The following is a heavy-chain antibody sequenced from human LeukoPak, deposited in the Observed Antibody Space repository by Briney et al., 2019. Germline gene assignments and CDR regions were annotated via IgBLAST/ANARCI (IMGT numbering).Heavy chain of an antibody. Sequence: SETLSLTCTVSGGSVSSGSYYWSWIRQPPGKGLEWIGYIYYSGSTNYNPSLKSRVTISVDTSKNQFSLKLSSVTAADTAVYYCASSYYGSGSKYYFDYWGQGTLVTVSS. V-gene: IGHV4-61*01. CDR3: ASSYYGSGSKYYFDY. J-gene: IGHJ4*02. CDR2: IYYSGST. CDR1: GGSVSSGSYY. D-gene: IGHD3-10*01.